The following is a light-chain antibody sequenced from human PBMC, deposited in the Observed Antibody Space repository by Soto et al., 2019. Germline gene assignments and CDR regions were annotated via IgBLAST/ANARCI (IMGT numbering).Light chain of an antibody. J-gene: IGLJ3*02. V-gene: IGLV2-8*01. CDR3: TSYAAHNNLV. Sequence: QSALTQPPSASGSPGQSVTISCTGTSSDVGAYNYVSWHQQHPGKAPKLIIYEVNNRPSGVPDRFSGSKSGNTASLTVSRLQDEDEADYYCTSYAAHNNLVFGGGTKLTVL. CDR1: SSDVGAYNY. CDR2: EVN.